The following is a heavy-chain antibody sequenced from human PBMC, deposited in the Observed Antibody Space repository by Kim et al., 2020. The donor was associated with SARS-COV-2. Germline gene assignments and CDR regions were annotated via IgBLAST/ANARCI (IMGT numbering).Heavy chain of an antibody. Sequence: GGSLRLSCAASGFTFSSYGMTWVRQAPGKGLEWVANIRQDGNQKYYVDSVKGRFTISRDNSKNSLYLQMNSLRAEDTAVYYCARDGCLYSSGKEAFDSWG. CDR1: GFTFSSYG. J-gene: IGHJ3*02. D-gene: IGHD6-25*01. CDR2: IRQDGNQK. V-gene: IGHV3-7*01. CDR3: ARDGCLYSSGKEAFDS.